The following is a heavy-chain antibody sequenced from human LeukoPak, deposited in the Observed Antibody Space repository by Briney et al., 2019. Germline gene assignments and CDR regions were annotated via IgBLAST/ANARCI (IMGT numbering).Heavy chain of an antibody. CDR2: ISQDGTIT. CDR1: GFTFSNHW. J-gene: IGHJ4*02. Sequence: GGSLRLSCAASGFTFSNHWMHWVRQAPGKGLVWVSTISQDGTITHYADSVKGRFTISRDKARSTLYLQMSSLRAEDTAVCYCARDYHYAQTEYWGQGTLVTVSS. CDR3: ARDYHYAQTEY. V-gene: IGHV3-74*01. D-gene: IGHD2-2*01.